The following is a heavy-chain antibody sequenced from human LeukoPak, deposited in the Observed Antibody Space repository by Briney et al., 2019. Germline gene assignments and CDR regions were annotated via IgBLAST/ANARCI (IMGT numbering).Heavy chain of an antibody. D-gene: IGHD5-18*01. CDR3: ARVRWAGGYSYGLFDY. J-gene: IGHJ4*02. CDR2: IKQDGSEK. V-gene: IGHV3-7*03. Sequence: GGSLRLSCAASGFTFSSYWMSWVRQAPGKGLEWVANIKQDGSEKYYVDSVKGRFTISRDNAKNSLYLQMNSLRAEDTAVYYCARVRWAGGYSYGLFDYWGQGTLVTDSS. CDR1: GFTFSSYW.